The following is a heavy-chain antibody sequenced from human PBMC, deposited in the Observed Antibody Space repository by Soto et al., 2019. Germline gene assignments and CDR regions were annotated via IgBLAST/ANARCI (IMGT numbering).Heavy chain of an antibody. CDR1: TGYH. Sequence: TGYHMRWALQAPGQGLEGLGWINPNSGGTNYAKKFEGRVTMTRDTSISTAYMELSRLRSDDTAVYYCARGVSFLECLSSSGRWFDPWGQGTPVTVSS. V-gene: IGHV1-2*02. CDR2: INPNSGGT. CDR3: ARGVSFLECLSSSGRWFDP. D-gene: IGHD3-3*02. J-gene: IGHJ5*02.